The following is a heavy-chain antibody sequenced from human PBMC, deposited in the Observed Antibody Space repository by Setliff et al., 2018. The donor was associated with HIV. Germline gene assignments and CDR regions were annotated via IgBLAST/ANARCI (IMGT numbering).Heavy chain of an antibody. D-gene: IGHD1-26*01. V-gene: IGHV1-2*02. Sequence: ASVKVSCKASGYTFTSYAMHWVRQAPGQGLEWVGWINPNSGGTNYAQNFLGRVTMTRDTSINTACMELSRLRSDDTAVYYCALASIVSTARWNHWGRGTTVTVSS. CDR1: GYTFTSYA. CDR2: INPNSGGT. J-gene: IGHJ4*02. CDR3: ALASIVSTARWNH.